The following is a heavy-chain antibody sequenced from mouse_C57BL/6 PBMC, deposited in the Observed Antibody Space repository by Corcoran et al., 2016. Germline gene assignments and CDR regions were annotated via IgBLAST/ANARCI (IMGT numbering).Heavy chain of an antibody. J-gene: IGHJ2*01. CDR3: AREDPTVVFDY. Sequence: QIQLVQSGPELKKPGETVKISCKASGYTFTTYGMSWVKQAPGKGLKWMGWINTYSGVPTYADDFKGRFAFSLETSASTAYLQINNLKNEDMATYFCAREDPTVVFDYWGQGTTLTVSS. CDR2: INTYSGVP. D-gene: IGHD1-1*01. CDR1: GYTFTTYG. V-gene: IGHV9-3*01.